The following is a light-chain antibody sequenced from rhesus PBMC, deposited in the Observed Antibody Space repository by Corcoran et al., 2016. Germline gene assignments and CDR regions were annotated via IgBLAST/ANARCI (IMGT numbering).Light chain of an antibody. CDR3: YQHRGGYS. CDR2: GAS. J-gene: IGKJ2*01. CDR1: QSVSSY. Sequence: ILTQSPATLSFSPGERATLPSSAPQSVSSYLAGYQQKPGQTPRLCISGASSRATGILDSFSATGSGTDVTLTVSSLGPEDVGIYHCYQHRGGYSFGQGAKVEIK. V-gene: IGKV3-10*01.